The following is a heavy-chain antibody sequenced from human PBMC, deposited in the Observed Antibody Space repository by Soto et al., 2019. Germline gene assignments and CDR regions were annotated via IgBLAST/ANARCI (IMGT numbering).Heavy chain of an antibody. CDR1: GGSVSSGSYY. Sequence: PSETLSLTCTVSGGSVSSGSYYWSWIRQPPGKGLEWIGYIYYSGSTNYNPSLKSRVTISVDTSKNQFSLKLSSVTAADTAVYYCARADYSSSSGYYYYYGMDVWGQGTTVTVSS. J-gene: IGHJ6*02. V-gene: IGHV4-61*01. CDR2: IYYSGST. D-gene: IGHD6-6*01. CDR3: ARADYSSSSGYYYYYGMDV.